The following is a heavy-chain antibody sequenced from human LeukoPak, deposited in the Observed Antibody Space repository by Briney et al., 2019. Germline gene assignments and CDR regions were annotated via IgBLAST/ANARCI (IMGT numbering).Heavy chain of an antibody. Sequence: GGSLRLSCAASGFTVSSNYMSWVRQAPGKGLEWVSVIYSGGSTYYADSVKGRFTISRDNSKNTLYLQMNSLRAEDTAVYYCARDQDTAMVTYFDYWGQGTLVTVSS. V-gene: IGHV3-66*01. CDR2: IYSGGST. J-gene: IGHJ4*02. D-gene: IGHD5-18*01. CDR3: ARDQDTAMVTYFDY. CDR1: GFTVSSNY.